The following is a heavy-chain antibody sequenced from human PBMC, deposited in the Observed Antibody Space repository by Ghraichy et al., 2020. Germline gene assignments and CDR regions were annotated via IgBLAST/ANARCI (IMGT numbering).Heavy chain of an antibody. CDR2: MNPNSGDT. D-gene: IGHD1-14*01. Sequence: ASVKVSCKASGQIFTGYDINWVRQATGQGLEWMGWMNPNSGDTGYSQKFQGRVTMTRNTSLFTAYMELNSLRSDDTAIYFCASSGINSPWGQGTLVTVSS. V-gene: IGHV1-8*01. CDR3: ASSGINSP. CDR1: GQIFTGYD. J-gene: IGHJ4*02.